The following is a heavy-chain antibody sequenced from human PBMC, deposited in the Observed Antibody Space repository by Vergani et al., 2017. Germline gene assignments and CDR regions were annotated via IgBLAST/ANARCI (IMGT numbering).Heavy chain of an antibody. CDR3: ARDYIGKYKLGYWRGGSCYGGGNGMDV. Sequence: QVQLVESGGGVVQPGRSLRLSCAASGFTFSSYGMHWVRQAPVKGLEWVAVIWYDGSNKYSADSVKGRFTISRDNSKNTLYLQMKSLRAEDTAVYYCARDYIGKYKLGYWRGGSCYGGGNGMDVWGQGTTVTVSS. CDR2: IWYDGSNK. V-gene: IGHV3-33*01. CDR1: GFTFSSYG. J-gene: IGHJ6*02. D-gene: IGHD2-15*01.